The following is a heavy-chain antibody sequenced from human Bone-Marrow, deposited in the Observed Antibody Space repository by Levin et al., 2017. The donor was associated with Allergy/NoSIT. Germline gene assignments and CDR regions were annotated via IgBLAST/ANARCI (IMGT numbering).Heavy chain of an antibody. CDR1: GFTFSDYY. Sequence: GESLKISCAASGFTFSDYYMSWIRQAPGKGLEWVSYISSSSSYTNYADSVKGRFTISRDNAKNSLYLQMNSLRAEDTAVYYCARTPPNAFDYWGQGTLVTVSS. CDR2: ISSSSSYT. V-gene: IGHV3-11*06. CDR3: ARTPPNAFDY. J-gene: IGHJ4*02.